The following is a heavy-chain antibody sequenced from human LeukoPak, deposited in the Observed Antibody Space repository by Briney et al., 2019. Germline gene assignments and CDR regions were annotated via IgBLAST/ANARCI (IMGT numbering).Heavy chain of an antibody. CDR2: INTYHDNT. CDR1: GYILTSYG. Sequence: ASVKVSCKASGYILTSYGISWVRQAPGQGLEWVGWINTYHDNTNYAQRLQGRVTMTTDTSTSTAYMELRSLRSDDTATYYCARGSPGSGLFDYWGQGTLVTVSS. V-gene: IGHV1-18*01. CDR3: ARGSPGSGLFDY. J-gene: IGHJ4*02. D-gene: IGHD5-18*01.